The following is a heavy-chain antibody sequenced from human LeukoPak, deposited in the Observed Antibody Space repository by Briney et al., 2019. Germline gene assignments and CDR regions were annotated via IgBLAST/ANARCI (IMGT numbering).Heavy chain of an antibody. CDR1: GFTFSSYA. J-gene: IGHJ6*02. D-gene: IGHD3-10*01. V-gene: IGHV3-74*01. CDR2: INSDGSST. CDR3: ARDYGRSRDYGMDV. Sequence: GGSLRLSCAASGFTFSSYAMSWVRQAPEKGLGWVSRINSDGSSTSYADSVKGRFTISRDNAKNTLYLQMNSLRVEDTAVYYCARDYGRSRDYGMDVWGPGTTVTVSS.